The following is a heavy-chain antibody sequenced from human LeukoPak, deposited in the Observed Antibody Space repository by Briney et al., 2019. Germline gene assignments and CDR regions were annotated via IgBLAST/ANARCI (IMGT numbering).Heavy chain of an antibody. J-gene: IGHJ4*02. Sequence: EASVKVSCKASGFTFTSSAMQWVRQARGQRLEWIGWIVVGSGNTNYAQKFQERVTITRDMSTSTAYMELSSLRSEDTAVYYCAAEMGGSYYGHWGQGTLVTVSS. V-gene: IGHV1-58*02. CDR2: IVVGSGNT. CDR3: AAEMGGSYYGH. CDR1: GFTFTSSA. D-gene: IGHD1-26*01.